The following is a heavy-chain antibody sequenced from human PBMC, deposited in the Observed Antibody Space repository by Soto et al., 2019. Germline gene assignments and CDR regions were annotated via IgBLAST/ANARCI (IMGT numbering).Heavy chain of an antibody. D-gene: IGHD3-22*01. CDR3: AKGGGSSGYSDFDY. CDR1: GYTFSSYG. CDR2: ISYDGSNK. V-gene: IGHV3-30*18. J-gene: IGHJ4*02. Sequence: QVQLVQSGAEVKKPGASVKVSCKASGYTFSSYGMHWVRQAPGKGLEWVAVISYDGSNKYYADSVKGRFTISRDNSKNTLYLQMNSLRAEDTAVYYCAKGGGSSGYSDFDYWGQGTLVTVSS.